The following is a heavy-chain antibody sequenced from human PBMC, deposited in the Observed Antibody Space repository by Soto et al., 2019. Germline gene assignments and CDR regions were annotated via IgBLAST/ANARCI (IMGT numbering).Heavy chain of an antibody. J-gene: IGHJ6*02. CDR2: VYYDGGS. CDR1: GGSIDGRN. CDR3: VRLGIGNLHGLVDV. Sequence: QVQLQESGPGLVKPSETLSLTCTVSGGSIDGRNCAWIRQPPGKGLEWLGYVYYDGGSSYNPSVNSRLTLSIDTPKSQFSLQLRSVTAADTAVYYCVRLGIGNLHGLVDVWGRGTTVTVSS. V-gene: IGHV4-59*08. D-gene: IGHD7-27*01.